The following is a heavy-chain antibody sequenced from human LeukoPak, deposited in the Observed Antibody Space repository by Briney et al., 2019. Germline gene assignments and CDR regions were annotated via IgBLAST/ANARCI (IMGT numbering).Heavy chain of an antibody. D-gene: IGHD6-19*01. V-gene: IGHV3-30*18. CDR2: ISYDGSNK. J-gene: IGHJ4*02. Sequence: GGSLRLSCAASGCILNSHAMSRVRQAPGKGLEWVAVISYDGSNKYYADSVKGRFTISRDNSKNTLYLQMNSLRAEDTAVYYCAKVAGTPFDYWGQGTLVTVSS. CDR1: GCILNSHA. CDR3: AKVAGTPFDY.